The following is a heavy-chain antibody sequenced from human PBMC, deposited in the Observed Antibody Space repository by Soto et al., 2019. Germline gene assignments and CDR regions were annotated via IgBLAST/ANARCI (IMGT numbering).Heavy chain of an antibody. CDR3: ARGIVGATYYYYGMDV. V-gene: IGHV3-7*03. D-gene: IGHD1-26*01. Sequence: GGSLRLSCAASGFTFSSYWMSWVRQAPGKGLEWVANIKQDGSEKYYVDSVKGRFTISRDNAKNSLYLQMNSLRAEDTAVYYCARGIVGATYYYYGMDVWGQGTTVTVSS. J-gene: IGHJ6*02. CDR2: IKQDGSEK. CDR1: GFTFSSYW.